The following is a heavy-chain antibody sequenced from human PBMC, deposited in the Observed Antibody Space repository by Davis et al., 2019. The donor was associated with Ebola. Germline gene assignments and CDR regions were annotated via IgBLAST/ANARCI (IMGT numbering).Heavy chain of an antibody. CDR2: IYYSGST. Sequence: GSLRLSCTVSGGSISSYYWSWIRQPPGKGLEWIGYIYYSGSTNYNPSLKSRVTISVDTSKNQFSLKLSSVTAADTAVYYCARIAGGGWFDPWGQGTLVTVSS. J-gene: IGHJ5*02. V-gene: IGHV4-59*08. CDR1: GGSISSYY. D-gene: IGHD2-15*01. CDR3: ARIAGGGWFDP.